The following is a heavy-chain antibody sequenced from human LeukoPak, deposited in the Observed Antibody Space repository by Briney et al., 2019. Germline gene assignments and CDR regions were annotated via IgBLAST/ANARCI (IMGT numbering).Heavy chain of an antibody. CDR2: ITWNSGGI. CDR1: GFTFDDYA. J-gene: IGHJ6*02. CDR3: AKDWYSRGWYEAYQYYGVDL. Sequence: GRSLRLSCAASGFTFDDYAMHWVRQAPGKGLEWVSGITWNSGGIDYADSVKGRFTISRDNAKNSLYLQMNSLRPEDTALYYCAKDWYSRGWYEAYQYYGVDLWGQGTTVTVSS. D-gene: IGHD6-19*01. V-gene: IGHV3-9*01.